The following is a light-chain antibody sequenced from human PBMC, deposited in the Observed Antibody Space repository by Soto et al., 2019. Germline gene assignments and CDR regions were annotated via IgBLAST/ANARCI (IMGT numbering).Light chain of an antibody. CDR1: QSVYNY. CDR3: QQRSNWGFT. Sequence: EIVLTQSPATLSLSPGERATLSCRASQSVYNYLAWYQLKPGQAPRLLIYDASNRAAGIPARFGASGSATDFTLTISSLEPEDFAFYYCQQRSNWGFTFGPGTKVDIK. CDR2: DAS. J-gene: IGKJ3*01. V-gene: IGKV3-11*01.